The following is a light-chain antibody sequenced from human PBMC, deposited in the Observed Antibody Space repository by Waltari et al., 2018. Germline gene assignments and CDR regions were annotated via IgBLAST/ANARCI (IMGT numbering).Light chain of an antibody. V-gene: IGKV1-5*03. Sequence: DIQMTQSPSTLSASVGDRVTITCRASQTIVGWLAWYQRKPGKAPKLLIYQASSLESVVPSRFSGSGSGTEFTLTISSLQPDDFATYYCQQYNSYPITFGQGTRLEIK. CDR2: QAS. CDR3: QQYNSYPIT. CDR1: QTIVGW. J-gene: IGKJ5*01.